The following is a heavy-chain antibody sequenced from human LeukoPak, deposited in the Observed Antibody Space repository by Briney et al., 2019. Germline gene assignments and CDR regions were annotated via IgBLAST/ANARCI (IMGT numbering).Heavy chain of an antibody. J-gene: IGHJ3*02. Sequence: SETLSLTCTVSGGSISSYYWSWIRQPPGKGLEWIGYIYYSGSTNYNPSLKSRVTISVDTSKNQFSLKLNSVTAADTAVYYCARDLYDYGDYFDAFDIWGQGTMVTVSS. CDR2: IYYSGST. CDR3: ARDLYDYGDYFDAFDI. D-gene: IGHD4-17*01. CDR1: GGSISSYY. V-gene: IGHV4-59*01.